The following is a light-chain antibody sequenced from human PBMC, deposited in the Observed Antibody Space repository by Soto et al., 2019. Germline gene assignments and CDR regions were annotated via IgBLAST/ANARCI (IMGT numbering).Light chain of an antibody. CDR1: QGISSW. CDR2: AAS. Sequence: DIQMTQSPSSVSASVGDRVTITCRASQGISSWLAWYQQKPGKAPKLLIYAASSLQSGVPARFSGSGSGTDFTLTISSLQPEDFAADYCLHSDSFPHTFGQVTKLEIK. V-gene: IGKV1-12*01. CDR3: LHSDSFPHT. J-gene: IGKJ2*01.